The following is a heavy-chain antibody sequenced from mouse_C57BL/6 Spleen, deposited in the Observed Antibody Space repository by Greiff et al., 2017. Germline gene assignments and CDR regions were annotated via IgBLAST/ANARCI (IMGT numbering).Heavy chain of an antibody. CDR1: GYTFTSYW. CDR3: ATIYGSSFAH. J-gene: IGHJ3*01. CDR2: IYPSDSET. Sequence: QVQLQQPGAELVRPGSSVKLSCKASGYTFTSYWMDWVKQRPGQGLEWIGNIYPSDSETHYNQKFKDKATLTVDKSSSTPYMQLSSLTSEDSAVYYCATIYGSSFAHWGQGTLVTVSA. D-gene: IGHD1-1*01. V-gene: IGHV1-61*01.